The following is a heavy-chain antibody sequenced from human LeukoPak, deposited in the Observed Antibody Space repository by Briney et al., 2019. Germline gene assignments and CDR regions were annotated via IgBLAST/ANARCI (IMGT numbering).Heavy chain of an antibody. V-gene: IGHV4-59*01. Sequence: PSETLSLTCTVSGGSLSSYYGSWIRQPPGEGLEWIGYIYYSGSTTYNPSLKSRVTISVDTSKNQFSLKLSSVTAADTAVYYCARGYCSGGSCYSGYFDYRGQGTLVTVSS. D-gene: IGHD2-15*01. J-gene: IGHJ4*02. CDR3: ARGYCSGGSCYSGYFDY. CDR2: IYYSGST. CDR1: GGSLSSYY.